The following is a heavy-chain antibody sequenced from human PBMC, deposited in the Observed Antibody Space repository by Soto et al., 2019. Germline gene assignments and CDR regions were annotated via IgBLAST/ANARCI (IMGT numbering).Heavy chain of an antibody. CDR3: ARVLYDFWSGHYYYYYGMDV. CDR1: GYTFTSYG. Sequence: ASVKVSCKASGYTFTSYGISWVRQAPGQGLKWMGWISAYNGNTNYAQKLQGRVTMTTDTSTSTAYMELRSLRSDDTAVYYCARVLYDFWSGHYYYYYGMDVWGQGTTVTVSS. V-gene: IGHV1-18*01. CDR2: ISAYNGNT. J-gene: IGHJ6*02. D-gene: IGHD3-3*01.